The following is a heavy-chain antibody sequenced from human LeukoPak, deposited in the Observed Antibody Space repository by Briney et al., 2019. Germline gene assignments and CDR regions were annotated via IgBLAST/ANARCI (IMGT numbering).Heavy chain of an antibody. V-gene: IGHV1-2*02. CDR2: INPNSGGT. Sequence: ASVKVSCKASGYTFTGYYMHWVRQAPGQGLEWMGWINPNSGGTNYAQKFQGRVTMIRDTSISTAYMELSRLRSDDTAVYYCARVPPLYCSSTSCYGGGFDYWGQGTLVTVSS. J-gene: IGHJ4*02. CDR1: GYTFTGYY. D-gene: IGHD2-2*01. CDR3: ARVPPLYCSSTSCYGGGFDY.